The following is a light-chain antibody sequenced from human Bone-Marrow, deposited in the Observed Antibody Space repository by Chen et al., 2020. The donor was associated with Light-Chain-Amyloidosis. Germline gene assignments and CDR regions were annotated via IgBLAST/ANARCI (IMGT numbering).Light chain of an antibody. J-gene: IGKJ2*01. CDR3: RQYNAFSMYT. Sequence: DIQMTQFPSTLSASVGDSVPITCRASQNIRKWVAWYQQKPGKAPTLLIYDASNFESGVPSRFSASGSGTEFTLTISSLQPDDFATYYGRQYNAFSMYTFGQGTKLEIK. V-gene: IGKV1-5*01. CDR1: QNIRKW. CDR2: DAS.